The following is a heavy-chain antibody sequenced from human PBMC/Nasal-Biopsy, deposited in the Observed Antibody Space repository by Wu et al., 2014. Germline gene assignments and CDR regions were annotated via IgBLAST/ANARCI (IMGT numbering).Heavy chain of an antibody. D-gene: IGHD5-12*01. CDR2: VKQDGSDK. CDR1: GFSFIDYG. CDR3: VKSCGYRGSASRGCSDH. Sequence: LRLSCVTSGFSFIDYGIHWVRQAPGKGLQWVANVKQDGSDKTYVDSVKGRFTISRDDAENSIYLQMNSLGVEDTAIYYCVKSCGYRGSASRGCSDHWGQGTLVTVSS. J-gene: IGHJ4*02. V-gene: IGHV3-7*01.